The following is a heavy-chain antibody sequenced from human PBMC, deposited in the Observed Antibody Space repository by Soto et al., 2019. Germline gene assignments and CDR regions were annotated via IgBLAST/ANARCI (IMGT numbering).Heavy chain of an antibody. Sequence: EVQLVESGGGLVQPGGSLRLSCAASGFTFSRYAMHWVRQAPGKGLEYVSTISSNGGSTYYANSVKGRFTIARDNSKNTLYLQMDSRRAEDLAVYYCARAGDYGVYSCGMDVWGQGPTVTVSS. CDR3: ARAGDYGVYSCGMDV. CDR1: GFTFSRYA. CDR2: ISSNGGST. V-gene: IGHV3-64*01. J-gene: IGHJ6*02. D-gene: IGHD4-17*01.